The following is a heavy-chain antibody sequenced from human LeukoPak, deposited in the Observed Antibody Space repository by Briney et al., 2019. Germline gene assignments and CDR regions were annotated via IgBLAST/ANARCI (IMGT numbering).Heavy chain of an antibody. Sequence: KAGGSLRLSCAASGFTFSSYSMNWVRQAPGKGLEWVSSISSSSSYIYYADSVKGRFTTSRDNAKNSLYLQMNSLRAEDTAVYYCAREGGYYDSSGNFDYWGQGTLVTVSS. CDR2: ISSSSSYI. J-gene: IGHJ4*02. CDR1: GFTFSSYS. V-gene: IGHV3-21*01. CDR3: AREGGYYDSSGNFDY. D-gene: IGHD3-22*01.